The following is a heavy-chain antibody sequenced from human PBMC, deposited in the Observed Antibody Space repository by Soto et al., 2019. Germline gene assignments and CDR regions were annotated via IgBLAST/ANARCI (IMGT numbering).Heavy chain of an antibody. J-gene: IGHJ5*02. V-gene: IGHV1-69*12. D-gene: IGHD6-13*01. Sequence: QVQLVQSGAEVKKPGSSVKVSCKASRGTFSRYAVSWVRQAPGQGLEWMGGIMPLYGTTNYAQKFQGRVTITADESTRRAYLELSRLRSEATAIYYCATEGDAGIAAAGTAWFDRWGQGSLVSVSS. CDR3: ATEGDAGIAAAGTAWFDR. CDR2: IMPLYGTT. CDR1: RGTFSRYA.